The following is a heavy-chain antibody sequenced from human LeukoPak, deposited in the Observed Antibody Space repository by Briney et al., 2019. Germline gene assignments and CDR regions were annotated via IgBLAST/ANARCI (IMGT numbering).Heavy chain of an antibody. V-gene: IGHV3-21*01. Sequence: KTGGSLRLSCAASGFTFSSYSMNWVRQAPGKGLEWVSSISSSSSYIYYADSVKGRFTISRDNAKNSLYLQMNSLRAEDTAVYYCARDRAEWNPNYYYYYGMDVWGQGTTVTVSS. D-gene: IGHD1-1*01. CDR1: GFTFSSYS. CDR2: ISSSSSYI. J-gene: IGHJ6*02. CDR3: ARDRAEWNPNYYYYYGMDV.